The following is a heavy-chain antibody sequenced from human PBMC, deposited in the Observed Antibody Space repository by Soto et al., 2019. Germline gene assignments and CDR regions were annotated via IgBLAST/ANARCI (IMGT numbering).Heavy chain of an antibody. CDR1: GVSISTYY. J-gene: IGHJ6*02. CDR2: ISYSGST. D-gene: IGHD3-10*01. CDR3: ARRLMIREVITHGMDV. V-gene: IGHV4-59*01. Sequence: TSETLSLTCTVSGVSISTYYWSWIRLPPGKGLEWIGYISYSGSTNYNPSLKNRVTMSVDTSKIQFSLKLSFVTAADTAVYYCARRLMIREVITHGMDVWGQGTTVTVSS.